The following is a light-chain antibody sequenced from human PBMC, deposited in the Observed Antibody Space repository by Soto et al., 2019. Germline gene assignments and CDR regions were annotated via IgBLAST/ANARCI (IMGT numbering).Light chain of an antibody. CDR1: SSDVGGYNY. CDR2: DVS. CDR3: CSYAGSYTFDV. V-gene: IGLV2-11*01. Sequence: QSALTQPRSVSGSPGQSATISCTGTSSDVGGYNYVSWYQQHPGKAPKLMIYDVSKRPSGVPDRFSGSKSGNTASLTISGLQAEDEADYYCCSYAGSYTFDVFGTGTKLTVL. J-gene: IGLJ1*01.